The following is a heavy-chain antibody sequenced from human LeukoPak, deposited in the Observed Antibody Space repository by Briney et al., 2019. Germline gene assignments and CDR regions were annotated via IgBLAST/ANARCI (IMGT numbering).Heavy chain of an antibody. V-gene: IGHV1-69*04. CDR1: GGTFSSYA. J-gene: IGHJ4*02. Sequence: SVKVSCKASGGTFSSYAISWVRQAPGQGLEWMGRIIPILGIANYAQKFQGRVTITADKSTSTAYMELSSLRSEDTAVYYCARDPRDGYNVPFEYWGQGTLVTVSS. CDR3: ARDPRDGYNVPFEY. CDR2: IIPILGIA. D-gene: IGHD5-24*01.